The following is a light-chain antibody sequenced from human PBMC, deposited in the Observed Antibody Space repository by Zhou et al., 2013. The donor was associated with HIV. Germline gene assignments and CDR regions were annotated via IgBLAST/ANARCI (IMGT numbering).Light chain of an antibody. J-gene: IGKJ2*01. Sequence: DIQMTQSPSSLSASVGDRVTITCQASQDISNYLNWYQQKPGKAPKLLIYAASTLQSGVPSRFSGSGSGTDFTLTISSLQPEDFATYYCQQSYSTPPYTFGQGTEAGDQT. V-gene: IGKV1-39*01. CDR2: AAS. CDR3: QQSYSTPPYT. CDR1: QDISNY.